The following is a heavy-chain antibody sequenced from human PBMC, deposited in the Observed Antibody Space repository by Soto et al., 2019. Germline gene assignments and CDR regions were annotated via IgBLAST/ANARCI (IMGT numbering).Heavy chain of an antibody. V-gene: IGHV3-23*01. D-gene: IGHD3-3*01. CDR2: ISGSGDNT. CDR3: AKDLGTDDFWSAYYTCCYMDV. CDR1: GFTFSSYA. J-gene: IGHJ6*03. Sequence: EVQLLESGGGLVQPGGSLRLSCAASGFTFSSYALNWVRQAPGKGLEWVSVISGSGDNTYYADSVKGRFTISRDNSKNTLYLQMNSLRAEDTAVYYCAKDLGTDDFWSAYYTCCYMDVWGKGTAVTVSS.